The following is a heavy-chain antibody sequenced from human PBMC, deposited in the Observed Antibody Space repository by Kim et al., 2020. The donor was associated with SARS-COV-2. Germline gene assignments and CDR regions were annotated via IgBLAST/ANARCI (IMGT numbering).Heavy chain of an antibody. CDR3: ARGNRFVIGGNPLPNY. CDR1: GYTFTSYA. D-gene: IGHD2-15*01. V-gene: IGHV1-3*01. J-gene: IGHJ4*02. Sequence: ASVKVSCKASGYTFTSYAMHWVRQAPGQRLEWMGWINAGNGNTKYSQKFQGRVTITRDTSASTAYMELSSLRSEDTAVYYCARGNRFVIGGNPLPNYWGQGTLVTVSS. CDR2: INAGNGNT.